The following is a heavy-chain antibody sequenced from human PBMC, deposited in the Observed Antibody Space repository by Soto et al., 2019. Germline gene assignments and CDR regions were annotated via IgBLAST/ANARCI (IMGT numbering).Heavy chain of an antibody. J-gene: IGHJ4*02. CDR2: IYTSGST. CDR1: EGSFSTGDYS. CDR3: ARGNDYGGGSFDY. D-gene: IGHD4-17*01. V-gene: IGHV4-30-2*01. Sequence: SDTLSLTCAVSEGSFSTGDYSWNWIRQPPGKGLEWIGYIYTSGSTYYSSSLKSRVTISVDMSKNQFSLQLTSVTAADTTVYYCARGNDYGGGSFDYWGQGLLVAVSS.